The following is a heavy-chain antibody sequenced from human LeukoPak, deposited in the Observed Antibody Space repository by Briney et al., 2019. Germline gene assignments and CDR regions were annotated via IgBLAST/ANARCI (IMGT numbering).Heavy chain of an antibody. CDR2: IYYSGST. CDR1: VGSISSYY. Sequence: PSETLSLTCTVSVGSISSYYWSWIRQPPGKGLEWIGYIYYSGSTNYNPSLKSRVTISVDTSKNQFSLKLSSVTAADTAVYYCAREGRLLWFGESTADAFDIWGQGTMVTVSS. D-gene: IGHD3-10*01. J-gene: IGHJ3*02. CDR3: AREGRLLWFGESTADAFDI. V-gene: IGHV4-59*01.